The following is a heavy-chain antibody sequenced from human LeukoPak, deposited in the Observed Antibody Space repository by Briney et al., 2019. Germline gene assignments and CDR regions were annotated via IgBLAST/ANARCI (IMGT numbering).Heavy chain of an antibody. D-gene: IGHD5-24*01. J-gene: IGHJ5*01. CDR2: INGDTGKT. Sequence: GGSLRLSCAASGFTFSSCAWVRQAPGKGLEWVSAINGDTGKTHYVDSVKGRFTISRDNSKNTLYLQMNSLRGDDTAVYYCAKGRMSRDGFDSWGQGTLVTVSS. CDR3: AKGRMSRDGFDS. V-gene: IGHV3-23*01. CDR1: GFTFSSCA.